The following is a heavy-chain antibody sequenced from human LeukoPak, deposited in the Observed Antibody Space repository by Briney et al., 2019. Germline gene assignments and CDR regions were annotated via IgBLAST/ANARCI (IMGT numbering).Heavy chain of an antibody. J-gene: IGHJ6*02. Sequence: SETLSLTCAVSGGSISSSNWWRWVRQPPGKGLEWIGEIYHSGSTNYNPSLKSRVTISVDKSKNQFSLKLSSVTAADTAVYYCARDVKVYYYYGMDVWGQGTTVTVSS. V-gene: IGHV4-4*02. CDR3: ARDVKVYYYYGMDV. CDR1: GGSISSSNW. CDR2: IYHSGST.